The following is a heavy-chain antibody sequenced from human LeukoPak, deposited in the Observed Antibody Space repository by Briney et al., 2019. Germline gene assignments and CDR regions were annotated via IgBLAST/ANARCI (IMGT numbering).Heavy chain of an antibody. Sequence: ASVKVSCKASGYTLTDYYMHWVRQAPGQGLEWMGWISPNSGGTNYAQKLQGRVIMTTDTSTSTAYMELRSLRSDDTAVYYCARDHEYSGSTNWFDPWGQGTLVTVSS. CDR2: ISPNSGGT. J-gene: IGHJ5*02. CDR3: ARDHEYSGSTNWFDP. D-gene: IGHD5-12*01. V-gene: IGHV1-2*02. CDR1: GYTLTDYY.